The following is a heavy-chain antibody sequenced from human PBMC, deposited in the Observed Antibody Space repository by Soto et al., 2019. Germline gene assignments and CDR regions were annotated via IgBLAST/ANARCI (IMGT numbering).Heavy chain of an antibody. V-gene: IGHV5-10-1*01. D-gene: IGHD6-19*01. CDR1: GYTFTTYW. CDR2: IDPTDSYS. CDR3: ARRIPVAGNHAFDI. J-gene: IGHJ3*02. Sequence: PGESLKISCKGSGYTFTTYWITWVRQMPGKGLEWMGRIDPTDSYSDYSPSFQGHVTISTDKSISTAYLQWSSLKASDTAMYYCARRIPVAGNHAFDIWGQGTMVTVSS.